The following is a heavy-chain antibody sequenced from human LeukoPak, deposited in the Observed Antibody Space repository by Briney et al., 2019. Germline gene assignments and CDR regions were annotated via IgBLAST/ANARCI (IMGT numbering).Heavy chain of an antibody. J-gene: IGHJ3*02. CDR1: GEYIRSSSYY. CDR2: IFHSGST. D-gene: IGHD2/OR15-2a*01. Sequence: PSETLSLTCTVSGEYIRSSSYYWGWIRQPQGKGLEWIGSIFHSGSTYYNLSLKSRVTTSVDTSKNQFSLNLNSVTAADTAVYFCARHFSTDAFDIWGQGTMVTVSS. V-gene: IGHV4-39*01. CDR3: ARHFSTDAFDI.